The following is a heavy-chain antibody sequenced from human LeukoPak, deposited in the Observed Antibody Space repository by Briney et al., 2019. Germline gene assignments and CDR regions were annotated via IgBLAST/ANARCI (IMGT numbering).Heavy chain of an antibody. J-gene: IGHJ4*02. V-gene: IGHV3-74*01. CDR3: ASPGGNYALLGFGY. Sequence: GGSLRLSCAASGFTFSSYRMHWVRRAPGKGLVWVSRIDSDGSSTSYADSVKGRFTISRDNAKNTLYLQMNSLRAEDTAVYYCASPGGNYALLGFGYWGQGTLVTVSS. CDR2: IDSDGSST. CDR1: GFTFSSYR. D-gene: IGHD4-11*01.